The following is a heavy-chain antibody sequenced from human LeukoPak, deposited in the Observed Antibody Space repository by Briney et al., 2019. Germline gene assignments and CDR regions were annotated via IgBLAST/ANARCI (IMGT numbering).Heavy chain of an antibody. CDR1: GFTFSINA. V-gene: IGHV3-30-3*01. J-gene: IGHJ3*02. Sequence: GGSLRLSCEGSGFTFSINAMHWVRQAPGKGLEWLAVILYDGTKQYFADSVKGRFTISRDNVKNSLYLEMNSLRVEDSAVYYCAREWELRNAFDIWGQGTMVTVSS. CDR3: AREWELRNAFDI. D-gene: IGHD1-26*01. CDR2: ILYDGTKQ.